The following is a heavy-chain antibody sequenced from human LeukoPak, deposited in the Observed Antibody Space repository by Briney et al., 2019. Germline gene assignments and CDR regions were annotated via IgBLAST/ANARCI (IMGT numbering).Heavy chain of an antibody. CDR2: INPSSGDT. D-gene: IGHD5-12*01. J-gene: IGHJ4*02. Sequence: ASVKVSCKASGYTLTGYYMHWVRLAPGQGLEWMGWINPSSGDTNYAQKSQGRVTMTRDTSISTAYMELSRLRSDDTAVYYCAKNPYEYYFDYWGQGTLVTVSS. V-gene: IGHV1-2*02. CDR3: AKNPYEYYFDY. CDR1: GYTLTGYY.